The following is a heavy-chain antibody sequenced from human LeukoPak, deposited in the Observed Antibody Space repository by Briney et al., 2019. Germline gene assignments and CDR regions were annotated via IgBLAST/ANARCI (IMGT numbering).Heavy chain of an antibody. V-gene: IGHV4-59*01. CDR1: GGSISTYY. D-gene: IGHD4-17*01. J-gene: IGHJ2*01. CDR2: VYYSGTT. Sequence: SETLSLTCTVSGGSISTYYWSWIRQPPGKGLEWIGYVYYSGTTNLNPPLEGRVSISVDTSKNQFSLKLNSVTTADTAVYYCATLTVPTGGWYFDLWGRGTLVTVSS. CDR3: ATLTVPTGGWYFDL.